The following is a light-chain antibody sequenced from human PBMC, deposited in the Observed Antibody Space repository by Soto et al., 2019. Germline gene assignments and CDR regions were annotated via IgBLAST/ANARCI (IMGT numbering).Light chain of an antibody. CDR2: GAS. V-gene: IGKV3-20*01. Sequence: ENVLTQSPGTLSCSPGERATLSFGAVQSVSSSYLAWYQQKPGQAPRLLIYGASSRATGIPDRFSGSGSGTDFTLTISRLEPEDFAMYYCHQYGSSPPVTFGQGTRLEIK. CDR1: QSVSSSY. J-gene: IGKJ5*01. CDR3: HQYGSSPPVT.